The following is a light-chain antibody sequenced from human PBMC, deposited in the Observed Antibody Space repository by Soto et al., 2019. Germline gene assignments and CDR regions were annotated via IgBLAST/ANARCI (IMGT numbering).Light chain of an antibody. CDR2: DCS. V-gene: IGLV1-40*01. CDR3: QSYDSSLGDYV. CDR1: SHNIGARYA. J-gene: IGLJ1*01. Sequence: VPPHPPSESGARVQGDPIYCTGNSHNIGARYALQWYQQLPGTAPKLRICDCSNRPSGVPDRFSGSKSGTSASVAIAALQAEDEAAYSCQSYDSSLGDYVFRPGTKVTVL.